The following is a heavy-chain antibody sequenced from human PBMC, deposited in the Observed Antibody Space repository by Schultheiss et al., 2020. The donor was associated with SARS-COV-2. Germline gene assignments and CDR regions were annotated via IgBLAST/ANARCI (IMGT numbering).Heavy chain of an antibody. J-gene: IGHJ4*02. V-gene: IGHV3-23*01. CDR2: ISGSGFTP. D-gene: IGHD1-26*01. CDR3: TRHGEWVN. Sequence: GSLRLSCAASGFTFSSYAMSWVRQAPGKGLEWVSAISGSGFTPYYAEAAKGRFTISRDDSKNTAYLQMNSLKTEDTAVYYCTRHGEWVNWGQGTLVTVSS. CDR1: GFTFSSYA.